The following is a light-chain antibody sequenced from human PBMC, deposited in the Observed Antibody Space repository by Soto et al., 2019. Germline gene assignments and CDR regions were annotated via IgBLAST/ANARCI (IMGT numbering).Light chain of an antibody. J-gene: IGLJ3*02. CDR3: CSYAGSSTWV. CDR1: SSDVGAYDY. V-gene: IGLV2-11*01. Sequence: QSALTQPRSVSGSPGQSITISCTGTSSDVGAYDYVSWYQQHPDRAPKLMIYVVSKRPSGVPDRFSGSKSGNTASLTISGLQAEDEAEYYCCSYAGSSTWVFGGGTKVTVL. CDR2: VVS.